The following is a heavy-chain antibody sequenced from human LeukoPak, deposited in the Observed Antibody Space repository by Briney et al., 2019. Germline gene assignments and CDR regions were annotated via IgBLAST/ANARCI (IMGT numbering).Heavy chain of an antibody. CDR2: ISSSSSYI. J-gene: IGHJ4*02. D-gene: IGHD4-23*01. CDR3: AKDLGGNGF. Sequence: GGSLRLSCAASGFTFSSYSMNWVRQAPGKGLEWVSSISSSSSYIYYADSVKGRFTISRDNSKNTLYLQMNNLRAEDTAAYYCAKDLGGNGFWGQGTLVTVSS. CDR1: GFTFSSYS. V-gene: IGHV3-21*01.